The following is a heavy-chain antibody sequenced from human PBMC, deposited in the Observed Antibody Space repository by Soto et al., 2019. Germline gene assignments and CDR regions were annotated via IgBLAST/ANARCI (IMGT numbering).Heavy chain of an antibody. D-gene: IGHD6-19*01. Sequence: LSLTCTVSGGSISSSSYYWGWIRQPPGKGLEWIGSIYYSGSTYYNPSLKSRVTISVDTSKNQFSLKLSSVTAADTAVYYCARLAVAASNWFDHWGQGTLVTVSS. V-gene: IGHV4-39*01. CDR2: IYYSGST. CDR3: ARLAVAASNWFDH. J-gene: IGHJ5*02. CDR1: GGSISSSSYY.